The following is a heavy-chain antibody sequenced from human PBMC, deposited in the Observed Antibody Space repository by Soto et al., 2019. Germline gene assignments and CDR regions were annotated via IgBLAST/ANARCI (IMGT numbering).Heavy chain of an antibody. CDR2: IKSKTDGGTT. CDR1: GFTFSNAW. J-gene: IGHJ6*02. Sequence: GSLRLSCAASGFTFSNAWMNWVRQAPGKGLEWVGRIKSKTDGGTTDYAAPVKGRFTISRDDSKNTLYLQMNSLKTEDTAVYYCTTDYNDFWSGYYNPYYYYGMDVWGQGSTVTVS. CDR3: TTDYNDFWSGYYNPYYYYGMDV. V-gene: IGHV3-15*07. D-gene: IGHD3-3*01.